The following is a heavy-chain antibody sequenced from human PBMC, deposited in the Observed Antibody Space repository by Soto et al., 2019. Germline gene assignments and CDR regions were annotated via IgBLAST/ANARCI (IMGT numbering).Heavy chain of an antibody. D-gene: IGHD2-21*02. Sequence: TSETLSLTCGVSGGTVASSHWWSWVRQSPGGGLEWIGNVYHTGDTNFNPSLRSRVTISVAKSNNQFSLRLNSVTAADTAVYFCAREIVTAGGNNYFDPWGPGTLVTVSS. CDR1: GGTVASSHW. V-gene: IGHV4-4*02. CDR2: VYHTGDT. CDR3: AREIVTAGGNNYFDP. J-gene: IGHJ5*02.